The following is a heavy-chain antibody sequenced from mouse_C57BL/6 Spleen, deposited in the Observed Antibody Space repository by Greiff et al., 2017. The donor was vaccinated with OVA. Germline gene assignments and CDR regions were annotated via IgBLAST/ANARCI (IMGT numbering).Heavy chain of an antibody. D-gene: IGHD1-1*01. CDR1: GYTFTNYW. Sequence: VQLQQSGAELVRPGTSVKMSCKASGYTFTNYWIGWAKQRPGHGLEWIGDIYPGGGYTNYNEKFKGKATLTADKSSSTAYMQFSSLTSEDSAIYYCARHYYGSSYPNYFDYWGQGTTLTVSS. CDR3: ARHYYGSSYPNYFDY. CDR2: IYPGGGYT. J-gene: IGHJ2*01. V-gene: IGHV1-63*01.